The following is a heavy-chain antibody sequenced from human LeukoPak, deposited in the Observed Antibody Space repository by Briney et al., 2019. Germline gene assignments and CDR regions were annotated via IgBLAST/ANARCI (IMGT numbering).Heavy chain of an antibody. CDR3: ARENNDYGDYEIAY. CDR1: GGTFSSYA. V-gene: IGHV1-69*13. CDR2: IIPIFGTA. J-gene: IGHJ4*02. D-gene: IGHD4-17*01. Sequence: ASVKVSYKASGGTFSSYAISWVRQAPGQGLEWMGGIIPIFGTANYAQKFQGSVTITADESSRTAYMELSSLRSEDTAVYYCARENNDYGDYEIAYWGQGTLVTVSS.